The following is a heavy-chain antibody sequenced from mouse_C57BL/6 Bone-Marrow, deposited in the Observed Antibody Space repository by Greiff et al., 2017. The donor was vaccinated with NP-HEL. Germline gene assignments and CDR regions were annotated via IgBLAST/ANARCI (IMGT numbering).Heavy chain of an antibody. J-gene: IGHJ2*01. CDR1: GFTFSSYT. CDR3: ARHDYGSSLDY. D-gene: IGHD1-1*01. V-gene: IGHV5-9*01. CDR2: ISGGGGNT. Sequence: EVKLVESGGGLVKPGGSLKLSCAASGFTFSSYTMSWVRQTPEKRLEWVATISGGGGNTYYPDSVKGRFTISRDNAKNTLYLQMSSLRSEDTALYYCARHDYGSSLDYWGQGTTLTVSS.